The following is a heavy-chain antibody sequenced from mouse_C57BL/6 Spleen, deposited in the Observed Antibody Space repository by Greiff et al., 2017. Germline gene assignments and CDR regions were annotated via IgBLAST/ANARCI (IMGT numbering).Heavy chain of an antibody. CDR1: GYTFTSYW. CDR3: ARWGPGSSWFAY. CDR2: INPSNGGT. V-gene: IGHV1-53*01. D-gene: IGHD1-1*02. J-gene: IGHJ3*01. Sequence: QVQLQQPGTELVKPGASVKLSCKASGYTFTSYWMHWVKQRPGQGLEWIGNINPSNGGTNYNEKFKSKATLTVDKSSSTAYMQLSSLTSEDSAVDYCARWGPGSSWFAYWGQGTLVTVSA.